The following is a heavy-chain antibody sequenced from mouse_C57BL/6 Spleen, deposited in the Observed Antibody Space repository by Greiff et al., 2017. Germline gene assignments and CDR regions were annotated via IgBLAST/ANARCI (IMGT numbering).Heavy chain of an antibody. V-gene: IGHV1-43*01. CDR2: INPSTGGT. Sequence: VQLKQSGPELVKPGASVKISCKASGYSFTGYYMHWVKQSSEKSLEWIGEINPSTGGTSYNQKFKGKATLTVDKSSSTAYMQLKSLTSEDSAVYYCARFYYGSSYYFDYWGQGTTLTVSS. J-gene: IGHJ2*01. CDR3: ARFYYGSSYYFDY. D-gene: IGHD1-1*01. CDR1: GYSFTGYY.